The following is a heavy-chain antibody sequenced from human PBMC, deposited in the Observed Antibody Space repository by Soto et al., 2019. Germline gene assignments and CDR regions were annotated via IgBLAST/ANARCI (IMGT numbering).Heavy chain of an antibody. CDR2: IYTSGST. CDR3: ASEYDFWSRYDYYFDS. D-gene: IGHD3-3*01. Sequence: PSETLSLTCTVSGGSISSYYWSWIRQPAGKGLEWIGRIYTSGSTNYNPSLKSRVTMSVDTSKNQFSLKLSSVTAADTAVYYCASEYDFWSRYDYYFDSWGQGPLVTVSS. V-gene: IGHV4-4*07. CDR1: GGSISSYY. J-gene: IGHJ4*02.